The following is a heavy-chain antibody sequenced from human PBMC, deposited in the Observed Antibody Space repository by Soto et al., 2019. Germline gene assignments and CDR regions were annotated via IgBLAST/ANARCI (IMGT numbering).Heavy chain of an antibody. J-gene: IGHJ6*02. Sequence: QVQLVQSGAEVKKPGSSVKVSCKASGGTFSSYAISWVRQAPGQGLEWMGGIIPIFGTANYAQKFQGRVTITADEATSTAYMGLSSLRSEDTAVYYCARDHRAMVPSYYYYYGMDVWGQGTTVTVSS. CDR3: ARDHRAMVPSYYYYYGMDV. D-gene: IGHD5-18*01. CDR2: IIPIFGTA. CDR1: GGTFSSYA. V-gene: IGHV1-69*01.